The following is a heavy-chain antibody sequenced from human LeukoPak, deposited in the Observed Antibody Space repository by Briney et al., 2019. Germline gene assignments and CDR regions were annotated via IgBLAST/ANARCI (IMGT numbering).Heavy chain of an antibody. V-gene: IGHV3-30*03. CDR3: AREHGNMVRVVILDY. D-gene: IGHD3-10*01. CDR2: ISYDGSDK. J-gene: IGHJ4*02. CDR1: GFTFSSYG. Sequence: PGGSLRLSCAASGFTFSSYGMHWVRQAPGKGLEWVAVISYDGSDKFSADSVKGRFTISRDNSKNTLYLQMNSLRVEDTAVYYCAREHGNMVRVVILDYLGQGTLVTVSS.